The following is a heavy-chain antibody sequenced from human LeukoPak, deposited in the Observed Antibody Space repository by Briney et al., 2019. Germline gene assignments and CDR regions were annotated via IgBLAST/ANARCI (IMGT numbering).Heavy chain of an antibody. CDR3: AREGVGGYCFGY. CDR2: IIPIFGTA. D-gene: IGHD2-15*01. J-gene: IGHJ4*02. V-gene: IGHV1-69*05. Sequence: GASVKVSCKVSRGTFSSYAISWVRQAPGQGLEWMEGIIPIFGTANYAQKFQGRVTITTDESTSTAYMELSSLRSEDTAVYYCAREGVGGYCFGYWGQGTLVTVSS. CDR1: RGTFSSYA.